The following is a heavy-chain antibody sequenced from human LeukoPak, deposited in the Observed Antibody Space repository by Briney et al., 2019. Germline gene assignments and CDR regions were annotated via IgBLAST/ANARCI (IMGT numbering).Heavy chain of an antibody. J-gene: IGHJ4*02. Sequence: ASVKVSCKASGGTFSSYAISWVRQAPGQGLEWMGGIIPIFGTANYAQKFQGRVTITADESTSTAYVELSSLRSEDTAVYYCARDHYGSDSEMASDYWGQGTLVTVSS. D-gene: IGHD3-10*01. CDR1: GGTFSSYA. CDR3: ARDHYGSDSEMASDY. V-gene: IGHV1-69*13. CDR2: IIPIFGTA.